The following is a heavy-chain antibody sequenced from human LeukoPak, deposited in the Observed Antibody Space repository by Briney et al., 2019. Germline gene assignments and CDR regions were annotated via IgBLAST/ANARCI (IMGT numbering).Heavy chain of an antibody. CDR1: GYTFTSYG. V-gene: IGHV1-18*01. J-gene: IGHJ4*02. CDR2: ISAYNGNT. Sequence: ASVKVSCKASGYTFTSYGISWVRQAPGQGLEWMGWISAYNGNTNYAQKLQGRVTMTTDTSTSTAYMELRSLRSDDTAVYYCARIIRGYSYGQPHFDYWGQGSLVTVSS. CDR3: ARIIRGYSYGQPHFDY. D-gene: IGHD5-18*01.